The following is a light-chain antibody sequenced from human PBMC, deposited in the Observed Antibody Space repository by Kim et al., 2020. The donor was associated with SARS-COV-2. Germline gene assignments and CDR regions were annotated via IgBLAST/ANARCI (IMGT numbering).Light chain of an antibody. CDR3: QAWDSSTVV. V-gene: IGLV3-1*01. J-gene: IGLJ2*01. Sequence: VSPGQTARFTCSGDKLGDKYACWYQQKPGQSPVLVIYKDSKRPSGIPERFSGSNSGNTATLTISGTQAMDEADYYCQAWDSSTVVFGGGTQLTVL. CDR1: KLGDKY. CDR2: KDS.